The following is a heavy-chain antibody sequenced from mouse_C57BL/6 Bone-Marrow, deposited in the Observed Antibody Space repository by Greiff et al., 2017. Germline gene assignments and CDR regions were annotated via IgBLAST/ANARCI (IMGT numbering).Heavy chain of an antibody. CDR2: IYPGSGST. V-gene: IGHV1-55*01. CDR3: ARPYYSNYWYFDV. D-gene: IGHD2-5*01. CDR1: GYTFTSYW. J-gene: IGHJ1*03. Sequence: QRQQPGAELVKPGASVKMSCKASGYTFTSYWITWVKQRPGQGLEWIGDIYPGSGSTNYNEKFKSKATLTVDTSSSTAYMQLSSLTSEDSAVYYCARPYYSNYWYFDVWGTGTTVTVSS.